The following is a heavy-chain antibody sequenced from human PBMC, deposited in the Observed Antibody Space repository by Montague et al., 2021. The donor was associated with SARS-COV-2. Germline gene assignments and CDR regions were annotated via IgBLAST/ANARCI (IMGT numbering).Heavy chain of an antibody. J-gene: IGHJ4*02. Sequence: SLRLSCAASGFTFNNYAMHGVRQAPGKGLKWVAIISYDGSNKYYADSVKGRFAISRDNSKNTLYLQMNSLRAEDTAVYYCVRASLIKARIAVAGTTVYWGQGTLVTISS. CDR3: VRASLIKARIAVAGTTVY. D-gene: IGHD6-19*01. CDR2: ISYDGSNK. V-gene: IGHV3-30*09. CDR1: GFTFNNYA.